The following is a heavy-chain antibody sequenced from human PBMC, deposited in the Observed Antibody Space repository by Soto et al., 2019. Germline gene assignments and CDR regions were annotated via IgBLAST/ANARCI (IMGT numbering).Heavy chain of an antibody. Sequence: EVQLLECGGGLVQPGGSLRLSCAASGFTFSSYAMSWVRQAPGKGLEWVSAISGSGGSTYYADSVKGRFTISRDNSKNTLYLQMNSLRAEDTAVYYCAKGFSNWDAGRTYNWFDPWGQGTLVTVSS. CDR2: ISGSGGST. V-gene: IGHV3-23*01. D-gene: IGHD1-1*01. J-gene: IGHJ5*02. CDR3: AKGFSNWDAGRTYNWFDP. CDR1: GFTFSSYA.